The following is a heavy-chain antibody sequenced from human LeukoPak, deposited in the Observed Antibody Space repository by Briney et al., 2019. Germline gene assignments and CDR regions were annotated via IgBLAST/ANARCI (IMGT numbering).Heavy chain of an antibody. V-gene: IGHV4-34*01. CDR2: INHSGST. D-gene: IGHD2-2*03. CDR1: GGSFSGYY. Sequence: SETLSLTCAVYGGSFSGYYWSWIRQPPGKGLEWIGEINHSGSTNYNPSLKSRVTISVDTSKNQFSLKLSSVTAADTAVYYCARNGLDIVVVPAAIGYYYGMDVWGQGTTVTVSS. CDR3: ARNGLDIVVVPAAIGYYYGMDV. J-gene: IGHJ6*02.